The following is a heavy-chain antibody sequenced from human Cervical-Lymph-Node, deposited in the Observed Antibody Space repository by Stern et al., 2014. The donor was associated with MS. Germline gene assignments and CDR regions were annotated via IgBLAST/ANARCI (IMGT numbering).Heavy chain of an antibody. D-gene: IGHD1-26*01. J-gene: IGHJ4*02. CDR3: ARDRGSYSDY. CDR2: ISPKTGSV. V-gene: IGHV1-2*02. CDR1: GYTFTAYF. Sequence: QMQLVQSGAEVERPGASVKVSCKASGYTFTAYFLHWVRQAPGQGLEGMWWISPKTGSVTYAQKFQDRVTMTRDTSINTGYMEVSSLRSDDTAVYYCARDRGSYSDYWGQGTLVAVSS.